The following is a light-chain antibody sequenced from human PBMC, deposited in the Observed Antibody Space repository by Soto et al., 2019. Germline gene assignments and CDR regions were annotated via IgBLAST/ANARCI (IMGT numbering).Light chain of an antibody. J-gene: IGKJ4*01. CDR1: QSVSVN. CDR3: QQDNNWPPLT. V-gene: IGKV3-15*01. CDR2: GAS. Sequence: EIVMTQSPATLSVSPGERATLSCRASQSVSVNLAWYQQKPGQPPRLLTYGASTRATGIPARFSGSGSGTEFTLTINSLQSEDFAVYYCQQDNNWPPLTFGGGTKVEIK.